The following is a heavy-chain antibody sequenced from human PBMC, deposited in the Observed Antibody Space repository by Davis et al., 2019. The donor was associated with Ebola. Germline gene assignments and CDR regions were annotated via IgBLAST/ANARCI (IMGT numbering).Heavy chain of an antibody. J-gene: IGHJ6*03. V-gene: IGHV1-8*03. CDR1: GYTFTSYD. D-gene: IGHD2-2*01. CDR3: ARRQAYCTTGSCYRYRDYYMDV. Sequence: ASVKVSCKASGYTFTSYDINWVRQATGQGLEWMGWMNPNSGNTGYAQKFQGRVTITRDTSINTAYMELSSLTSDDTAVYYCARRQAYCTTGSCYRYRDYYMDVWGKGTTVTVSS. CDR2: MNPNSGNT.